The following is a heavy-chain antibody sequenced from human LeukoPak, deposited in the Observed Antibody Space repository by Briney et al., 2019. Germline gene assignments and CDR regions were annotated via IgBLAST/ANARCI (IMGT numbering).Heavy chain of an antibody. CDR2: ISAYNGNT. J-gene: IGHJ5*02. CDR3: ARTYSSSSGQQNWFDT. Sequence: GASVKVSCKASGYTFTSYGISWVRQAPGQELEWMGWISAYNGNTNYAQKLQGRVTMTTDTSTSTAYKELRSLRSDATAVYYCARTYSSSSGQQNWFDTWGQGNLVTVSS. CDR1: GYTFTSYG. V-gene: IGHV1-18*01. D-gene: IGHD6-6*01.